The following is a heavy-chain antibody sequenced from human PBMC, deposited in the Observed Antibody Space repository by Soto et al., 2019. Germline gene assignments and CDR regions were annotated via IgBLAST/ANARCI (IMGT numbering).Heavy chain of an antibody. CDR3: ARPHGIVVVNDAFDI. D-gene: IGHD3-22*01. J-gene: IGHJ3*02. Sequence: GASVKVSCKASGYTFTGYYMHWVRQAPGQGLEWMGWINPNSGGTNYAQKFQGRVTMTRDTSISTAYMELSRLRSDDTAVYYCARPHGIVVVNDAFDIWGQGTMVTVSS. V-gene: IGHV1-2*02. CDR2: INPNSGGT. CDR1: GYTFTGYY.